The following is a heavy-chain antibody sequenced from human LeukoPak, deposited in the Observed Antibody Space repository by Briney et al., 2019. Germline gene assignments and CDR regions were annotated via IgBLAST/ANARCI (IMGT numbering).Heavy chain of an antibody. CDR2: IGTAGDT. CDR1: GFTFSSYD. Sequence: GGSLRLSCAASGFTFSSYDMHWVRQATGKGLEWVSAIGTAGDTYYPGSVKGRFTISRDNSKNTLYLQMYSLRAEDTAVYYCAXLPAAINGYFDPWGXGTLVTVS. D-gene: IGHD5-24*01. V-gene: IGHV3-13*01. J-gene: IGHJ5*02. CDR3: AXLPAAINGYFDP.